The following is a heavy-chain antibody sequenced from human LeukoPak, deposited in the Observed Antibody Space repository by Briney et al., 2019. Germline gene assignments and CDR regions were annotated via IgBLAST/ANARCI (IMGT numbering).Heavy chain of an antibody. D-gene: IGHD2-21*01. CDR1: GYTFTSYY. Sequence: ASVKVSCKASGYTFTSYYMHWVRQAPGQGLEWMGWINPNSGGTNYAQKFQGWVTMTRNTSISTAYMELSSLRSEDTAVYYCARGLIAADYWGQGTLVTVSS. J-gene: IGHJ4*02. CDR3: ARGLIAADY. V-gene: IGHV1-2*04. CDR2: INPNSGGT.